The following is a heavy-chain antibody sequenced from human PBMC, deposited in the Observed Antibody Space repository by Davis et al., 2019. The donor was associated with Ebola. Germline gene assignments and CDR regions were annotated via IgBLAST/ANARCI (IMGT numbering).Heavy chain of an antibody. CDR2: INHSGNT. V-gene: IGHV4-4*02. Sequence: SETLSLTCAVSGGSISSSNWWSWVRQPPGKGLEWIGEINHSGNTKYNPSLKSRVTISVDTSKNQFSLNLRSMTAADTAVYYCARGSDYVWGKDDFWGQGTPVTVSS. CDR3: ARGSDYVWGKDDF. CDR1: GGSISSSNW. D-gene: IGHD3-16*01. J-gene: IGHJ4*02.